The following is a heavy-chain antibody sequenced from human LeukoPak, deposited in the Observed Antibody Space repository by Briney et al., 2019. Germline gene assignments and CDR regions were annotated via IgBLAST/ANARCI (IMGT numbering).Heavy chain of an antibody. Sequence: GTSLRLSCAASGFTFSNYAMTWVSQAPGKGLDWVSTITTTGSGSYYADSVKGRFTISRDNSENTVFLQMNSLRAEDTAIYYCARWGTRGKFDYWGQGTLVTVSS. CDR2: ITTTGSGS. CDR1: GFTFSNYA. D-gene: IGHD3-16*01. J-gene: IGHJ4*02. CDR3: ARWGTRGKFDY. V-gene: IGHV3-23*01.